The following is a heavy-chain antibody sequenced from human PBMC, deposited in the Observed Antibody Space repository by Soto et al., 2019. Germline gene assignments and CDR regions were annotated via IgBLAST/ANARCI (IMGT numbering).Heavy chain of an antibody. Sequence: GASVKVSCKASGYTFTSYAMHWVRQAPGQRLEWMGWINAGNGNTKYSQKFQGRVTITRDTSASTAFMELSSLRSEDTAVYYCARALPYTHFDYWGQGTLVTVSS. D-gene: IGHD3-16*01. CDR2: INAGNGNT. CDR3: ARALPYTHFDY. CDR1: GYTFTSYA. J-gene: IGHJ4*02. V-gene: IGHV1-3*01.